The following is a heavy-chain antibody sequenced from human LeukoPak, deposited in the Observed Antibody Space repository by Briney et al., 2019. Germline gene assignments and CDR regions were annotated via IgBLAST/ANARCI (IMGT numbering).Heavy chain of an antibody. CDR3: ARDADTAMVNWYFDL. D-gene: IGHD5-18*01. V-gene: IGHV4-59*12. Sequence: SETLSLTCTVSGGSISSYYWSWIRQPPGKGLEWIGYIYYSGSTNYNPSLKSRVTISVDTSKNQFSLKLSSVTAADTAVYYCARDADTAMVNWYFDLWGRGTLVTVSS. CDR2: IYYSGST. CDR1: GGSISSYY. J-gene: IGHJ2*01.